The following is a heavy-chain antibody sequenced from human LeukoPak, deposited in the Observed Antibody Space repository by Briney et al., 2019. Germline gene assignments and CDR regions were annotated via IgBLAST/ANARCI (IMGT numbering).Heavy chain of an antibody. CDR1: GGSISSYY. V-gene: IGHV4-59*01. CDR2: IYYSGST. J-gene: IGHJ4*02. D-gene: IGHD1-26*01. Sequence: SETLSLTCTVSGGSISSYYWSWIRQPPGKGLEWIGYIYYSGSTNYNPSLKSRVTISVDTSKNQFSLKLSSVTAADTAVYYCARDLKGGSSNFDYWGQGTLVTVSS. CDR3: ARDLKGGSSNFDY.